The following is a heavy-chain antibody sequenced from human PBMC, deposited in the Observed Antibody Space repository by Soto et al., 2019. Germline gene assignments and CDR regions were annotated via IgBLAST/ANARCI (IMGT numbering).Heavy chain of an antibody. CDR1: GYTFTSYY. CDR3: ARDRGWFDP. CDR2: INPSGGSA. V-gene: IGHV1-46*01. J-gene: IGHJ5*02. Sequence: QVQLVQSGAEVKKPGASVKVSCKASGYTFTSYYMHWVRQAPGQGLEWMGIINPSGGSASYAQKFQGRVTMTRDTSASTDYMELSSLRSEDTAVYYCARDRGWFDPWGQGTLVTVSS.